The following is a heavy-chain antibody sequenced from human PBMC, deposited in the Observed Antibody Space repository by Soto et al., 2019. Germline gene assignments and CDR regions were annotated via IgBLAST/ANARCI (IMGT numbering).Heavy chain of an antibody. J-gene: IGHJ4*02. D-gene: IGHD6-19*01. CDR2: ISYDGSNR. Sequence: QVQLVESGGGVIQPGGSLRLSCAASGFTFSNYAMHWVRQAPGKGLEWVAFISYDGSNRDYGDSVKGRFTIYRDNSKNTLFLQMNSLRGDDTAVYYCARDLRSSGCYWGQGTLVTVSS. CDR1: GFTFSNYA. CDR3: ARDLRSSGCY. V-gene: IGHV3-30-3*01.